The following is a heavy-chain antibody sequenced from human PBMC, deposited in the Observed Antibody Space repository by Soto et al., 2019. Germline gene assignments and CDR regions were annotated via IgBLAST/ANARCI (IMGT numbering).Heavy chain of an antibody. CDR2: INQNGGQK. V-gene: IGHV3-7*01. Sequence: GGSLRLSCAASGFRFSSSWMSWVRQAPGKGLEWVAHINQNGGQKYYVDSAKGRFTISRDNAKTSLYLQMNSLRVEDTAVFYCVTWADAADEDYFHHWGQGTLVTVSS. D-gene: IGHD3-16*01. CDR3: VTWADAADEDYFHH. J-gene: IGHJ1*01. CDR1: GFRFSSSW.